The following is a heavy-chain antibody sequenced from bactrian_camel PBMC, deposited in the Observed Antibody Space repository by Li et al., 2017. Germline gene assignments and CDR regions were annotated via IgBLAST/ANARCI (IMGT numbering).Heavy chain of an antibody. D-gene: IGHD7*01. V-gene: IGHV3S54*01. CDR1: GNDYNTNY. CDR2: IYTAGGNA. CDR3: PADPEIWRQCRLERKEWHD. J-gene: IGHJ4*01. Sequence: HVQLVESGGGSVQAGGSLRLSCAPSGNDYNTNYMVVAWFRQGPGKEREGIAAIYTAGGNAYSADSVKGRFTISRDNAKNMLYLIMTGLKPEDTAMYRCPADPEIWRQCRLERKEWHDWGQGTQVTVS.